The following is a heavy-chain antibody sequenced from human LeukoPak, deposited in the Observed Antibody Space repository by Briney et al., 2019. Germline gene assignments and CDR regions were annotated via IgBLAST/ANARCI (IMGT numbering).Heavy chain of an antibody. Sequence: SETLSLTCTVSGGSISNYYWSWIRQPPGKGLEWIGYIYYSGSTNYNPSLKSRVTMSVDTSKNQFSLKLSSVTAADTAVYYCAGDDSSGYWAYWGQGTLVTVSS. D-gene: IGHD3-22*01. CDR3: AGDDSSGYWAY. J-gene: IGHJ4*02. CDR1: GGSISNYY. V-gene: IGHV4-59*12. CDR2: IYYSGST.